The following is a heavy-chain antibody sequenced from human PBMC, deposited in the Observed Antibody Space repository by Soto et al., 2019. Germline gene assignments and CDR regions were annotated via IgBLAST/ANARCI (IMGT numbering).Heavy chain of an antibody. V-gene: IGHV3-30*18. D-gene: IGHD1-20*01. Sequence: GGSLRLSXAASGFTFSSSGMHWVRQAPGKGLEWVAVISYDGSNKFYADSVKGRFTISRDNSRNTLYLQMNSLRAEDTAVYYCAKEFHSWNYFDYWGQGTLVTVSS. J-gene: IGHJ4*02. CDR2: ISYDGSNK. CDR3: AKEFHSWNYFDY. CDR1: GFTFSSSG.